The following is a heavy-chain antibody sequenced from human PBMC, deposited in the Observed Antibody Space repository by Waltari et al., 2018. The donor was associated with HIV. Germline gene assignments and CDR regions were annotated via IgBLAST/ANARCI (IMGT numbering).Heavy chain of an antibody. D-gene: IGHD5-12*01. J-gene: IGHJ4*02. CDR2: ISHSGST. V-gene: IGHV4-38-2*01. CDR1: SYSISSAYS. CDR3: ARGDIVTTGGFDY. Sequence: QVQLQESGPGLVKPSEPLSLPCAVPSYSISSAYSGGWIRQPPGKGLEWIGSISHSGSTYYNPSLKSRVTISLDTSKKQFSLKLRSVTAADTAVYYCARGDIVTTGGFDYWGQGTLVTVSS.